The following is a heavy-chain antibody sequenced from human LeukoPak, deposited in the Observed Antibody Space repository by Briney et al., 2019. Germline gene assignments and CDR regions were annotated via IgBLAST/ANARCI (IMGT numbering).Heavy chain of an antibody. CDR1: GGSISTYY. V-gene: IGHV4-59*01. CDR2: VYYSGST. J-gene: IGHJ2*01. Sequence: SETLSLTCTVSGGSISTYYWSWIRQPPGKGLEWIGYVYYSGSTDYNPSLKSRVTISVDTSKNQFSLKLTSVTAADTAVYYCAKAMSSACNFDLWGRGTLVTVSS. CDR3: AKAMSSACNFDL. D-gene: IGHD3-10*01.